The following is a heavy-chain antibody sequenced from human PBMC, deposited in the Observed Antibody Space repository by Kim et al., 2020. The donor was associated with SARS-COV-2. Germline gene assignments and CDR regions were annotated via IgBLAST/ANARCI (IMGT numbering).Heavy chain of an antibody. CDR2: ISYSGNS. CDR3: ARGQPLDY. J-gene: IGHJ4*02. V-gene: IGHV4-31*03. D-gene: IGHD2-2*01. Sequence: SETLSLTCSVSGGSIRSGGKFWTWIRQHPAKGLEWIGYISYSGNSHYSPSLGSRVSISLQTSENQFSQELTSVTAADTAVYYCARGQPLDYWGQGILVTVSS. CDR1: GGSIRSGGKF.